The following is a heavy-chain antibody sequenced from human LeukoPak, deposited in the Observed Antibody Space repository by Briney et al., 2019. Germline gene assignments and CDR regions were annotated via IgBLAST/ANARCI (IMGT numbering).Heavy chain of an antibody. D-gene: IGHD1-26*01. V-gene: IGHV4-34*01. CDR1: GGPFSGYY. CDR2: INHSGST. J-gene: IGHJ4*02. Sequence: SETLSLTCAVYGGPFSGYYWSWIRQPPGKGLEWIGEINHSGSTNYNPSLKSRVTISVDTSKNQFSLKLSSVTAADTAVYYCATFRTIVGATRAHYFDYWGQGTLVTVSS. CDR3: ATFRTIVGATRAHYFDY.